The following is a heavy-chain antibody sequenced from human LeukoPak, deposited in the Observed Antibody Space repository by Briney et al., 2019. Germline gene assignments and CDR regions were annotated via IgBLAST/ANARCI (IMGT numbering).Heavy chain of an antibody. J-gene: IGHJ6*02. CDR3: ARVGPIAAARYYYAMDV. V-gene: IGHV1-8*01. CDR2: MNPNSGNT. D-gene: IGHD6-13*01. CDR1: GYTFSSHD. Sequence: ASVKVSCKASGYTFSSHDINWVRQATGQGLEWMGWMNPNSGNTGHAQKFQGRVTMTRNTPKSTAYMELSSLTSDDTAVYYCARVGPIAAARYYYAMDVWGQGTTVTVSS.